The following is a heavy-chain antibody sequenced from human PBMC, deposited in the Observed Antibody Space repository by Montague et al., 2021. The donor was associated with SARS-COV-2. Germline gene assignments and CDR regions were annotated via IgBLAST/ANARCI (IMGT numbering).Heavy chain of an antibody. CDR3: AREYIEAAGHGNDY. CDR1: GFTFSSYE. J-gene: IGHJ4*02. V-gene: IGHV3-48*03. Sequence: SLRLSCAASGFTFSSYEMNWVRQAPGKGLEWVSYISRSGSIIYYADSVKGRFTISRDNAKNLLYLQMNSLRAEDTAVYYCAREYIEAAGHGNDYWGQGTLVTVSS. D-gene: IGHD6-13*01. CDR2: ISRSGSII.